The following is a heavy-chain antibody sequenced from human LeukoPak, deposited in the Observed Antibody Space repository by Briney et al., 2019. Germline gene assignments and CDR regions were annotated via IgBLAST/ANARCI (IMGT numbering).Heavy chain of an antibody. CDR2: ISGSGGST. D-gene: IGHD2-8*01. CDR1: GFTFSSYA. CDR3: AKDRDRMLYYFDY. J-gene: IGHJ4*02. V-gene: IGHV3-23*01. Sequence: GGSLRLSCAASGFTFSSYAMSWVRQAPGKGLEWVSAISGSGGSTHYADSVKGRFTISRDNSKNTLYLQMNSLRAEDTAVYYCAKDRDRMLYYFDYWGQGTLVTVSS.